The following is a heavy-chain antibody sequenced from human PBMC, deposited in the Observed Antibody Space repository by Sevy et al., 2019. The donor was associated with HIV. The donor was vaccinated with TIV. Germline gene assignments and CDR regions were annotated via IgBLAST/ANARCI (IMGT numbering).Heavy chain of an antibody. CDR1: GFAFRTFW. Sequence: GGSLRLSCTASGFAFRTFWMNWVRQAPGKGLEWVANIKQDGSVKYYVDSVKGRFTISRDNAKNSVYLQMSSLTVEDTAVYYCARQRGWICSHDVCSLYYSDSWGQGTLVTVSS. J-gene: IGHJ4*02. CDR3: ARQRGWICSHDVCSLYYSDS. CDR2: IKQDGSVK. D-gene: IGHD5-12*01. V-gene: IGHV3-7*01.